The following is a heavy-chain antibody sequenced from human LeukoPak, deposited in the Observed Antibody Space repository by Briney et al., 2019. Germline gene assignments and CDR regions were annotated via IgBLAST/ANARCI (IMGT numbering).Heavy chain of an antibody. CDR1: GFTFSSYG. CDR3: AKDRPIFGVAITGDFDY. J-gene: IGHJ4*02. V-gene: IGHV3-30*02. Sequence: GGSPRLSCAASGFTFSSYGMHWVRQAPGKGLEWVAFIRYDGSNKYYADSVKGRFTISRDNSKNTLYLQMNSLRAEDTAVYYCAKDRPIFGVAITGDFDYWGQGTLVTVSS. D-gene: IGHD3-3*01. CDR2: IRYDGSNK.